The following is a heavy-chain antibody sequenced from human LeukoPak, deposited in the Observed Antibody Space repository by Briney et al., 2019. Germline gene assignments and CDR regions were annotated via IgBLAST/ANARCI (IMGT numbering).Heavy chain of an antibody. CDR2: IYYSGST. CDR1: GGSISSSSYY. Sequence: SETLSLTCTVSGGSISSSSYYWGWIRQPPGKGLEWIGSIYYSGSTYYNPSLKSRVTISVDTSKNQFSLKLSSVTAADTAVYYCASDYSSSWYSWGQGTLVTVSS. J-gene: IGHJ4*02. V-gene: IGHV4-39*07. D-gene: IGHD6-13*01. CDR3: ASDYSSSWYS.